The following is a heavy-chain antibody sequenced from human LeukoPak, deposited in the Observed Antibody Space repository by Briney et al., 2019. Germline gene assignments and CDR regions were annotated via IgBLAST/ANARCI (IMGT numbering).Heavy chain of an antibody. V-gene: IGHV4-34*01. Sequence: SETLSLTCAVYGGSFCGYYWSWIRQPPGKGLEGIGEINHSGSTNYNPSLKSRVTISVDTSKNQFSLKLSSVTAADTAVYYCARGWRRVTYDSSGYKRVPKPVAFESWGQGAMVTVSS. CDR3: ARGWRRVTYDSSGYKRVPKPVAFES. D-gene: IGHD3-22*01. CDR1: GGSFCGYY. J-gene: IGHJ3*02. CDR2: INHSGST.